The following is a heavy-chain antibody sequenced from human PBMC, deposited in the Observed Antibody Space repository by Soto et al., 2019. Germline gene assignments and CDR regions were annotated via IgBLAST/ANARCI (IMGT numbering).Heavy chain of an antibody. Sequence: QVQLVQSGPEVKKPGASVKVSCQASGYTFSDYYIHRVRQAPGQGLECIGWFNPQSVGRSSPQKFQEWVTMTRDTSISTAYMELTRLSSDDTAVYFCARARESRGYDYVFYLDNWGQGTLGTVSS. V-gene: IGHV1-2*04. CDR1: GYTFSDYY. CDR3: ARARESRGYDYVFYLDN. D-gene: IGHD3-22*01. J-gene: IGHJ4*02. CDR2: FNPQSVGR.